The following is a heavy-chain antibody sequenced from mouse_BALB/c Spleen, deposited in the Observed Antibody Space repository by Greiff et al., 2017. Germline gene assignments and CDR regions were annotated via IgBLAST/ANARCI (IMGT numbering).Heavy chain of an antibody. V-gene: IGHV2-9*02. Sequence: VKLVESGPGLVAPSQSLSITCTVSGFSLTSYGVHWVRQPPGKGLEWLGVIWAGGSTNYNSALMSRLSISKDNSKSQVFLKMNSLQTDDTAMYYCAKVPYYGSSYDYAMDYWGQGTSVTVSS. CDR1: GFSLTSYG. D-gene: IGHD1-1*01. J-gene: IGHJ4*01. CDR2: IWAGGST. CDR3: AKVPYYGSSYDYAMDY.